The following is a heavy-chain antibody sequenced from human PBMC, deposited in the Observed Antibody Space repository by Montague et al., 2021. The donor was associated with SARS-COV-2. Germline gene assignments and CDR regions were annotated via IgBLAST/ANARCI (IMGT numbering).Heavy chain of an antibody. D-gene: IGHD2-2*01. V-gene: IGHV4-39*01. Sequence: SETLSLTCTVPVGAMSNRGYDCTWIRLPPGKGLEWIGGIYFNGHSYYNPSLKNRASISLDTSKNQYYLKLNSVAAADTAVYYCARQPPYQTGALDIWGQGTMVTVSA. CDR2: IYFNGHS. CDR1: VGAMSNRGYD. J-gene: IGHJ3*02. CDR3: ARQPPYQTGALDI.